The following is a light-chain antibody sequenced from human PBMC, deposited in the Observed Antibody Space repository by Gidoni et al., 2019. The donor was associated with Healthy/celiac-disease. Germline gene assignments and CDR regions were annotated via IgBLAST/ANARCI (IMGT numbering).Light chain of an antibody. Sequence: DIQMTQSPSSLSASVGDRVTITCRASQSISSYLNWYQQKPGKAPKLLSYAASSLQSGVPSRFSGRGSGTDFTLTISSLQPEDFATYYCQQSYSTPLITFGQGTRLEIK. J-gene: IGKJ5*01. CDR3: QQSYSTPLIT. CDR1: QSISSY. CDR2: AAS. V-gene: IGKV1-39*01.